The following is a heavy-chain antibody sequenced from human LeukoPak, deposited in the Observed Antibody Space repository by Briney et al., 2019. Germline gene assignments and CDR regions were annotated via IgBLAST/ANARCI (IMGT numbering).Heavy chain of an antibody. J-gene: IGHJ4*02. CDR3: ARGTGNYYGY. CDR2: INYDGST. CDR1: GFTFSNYW. Sequence: GGSLRLSCAASGFTFSNYWMHWFRQTPGKGLVWVSRINYDGSTNYADSVKGRFTISRDNARNTLYMQMNSLRAEDTAVYYCARGTGNYYGYWGQGTLVTVSS. D-gene: IGHD3/OR15-3a*01. V-gene: IGHV3-74*01.